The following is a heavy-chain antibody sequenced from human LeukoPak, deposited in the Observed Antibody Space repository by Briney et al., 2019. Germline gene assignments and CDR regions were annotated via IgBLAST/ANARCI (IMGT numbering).Heavy chain of an antibody. Sequence: GGSLRLYCTTSGLTFSTSGFNWVRQAPGNGLKWLASIGLTGFDRYKANSIKGRFTISRDNANNFLYLQMDSLRAEGTAVYYCATETNGRHYDYWGQGTLLTVSS. CDR1: GLTFSTSG. J-gene: IGHJ4*02. CDR2: IGLTGFDR. D-gene: IGHD1-14*01. V-gene: IGHV3-21*06. CDR3: ATETNGRHYDY.